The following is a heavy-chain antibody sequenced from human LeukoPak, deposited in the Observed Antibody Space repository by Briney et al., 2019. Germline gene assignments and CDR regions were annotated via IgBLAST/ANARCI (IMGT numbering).Heavy chain of an antibody. J-gene: IGHJ6*02. Sequence: GSLRLSCAASGFTFSSYDMHWVRPATGKGLEWVSAIGTAGDTYYPGSVKGRFTISGENAKNSLYLQMNSLRAGDTAAYYCAREPPGIGGYYGMDVWGQGTTVTVSS. CDR3: AREPPGIGGYYGMDV. CDR2: IGTAGDT. CDR1: GFTFSSYD. V-gene: IGHV3-13*01. D-gene: IGHD3-10*01.